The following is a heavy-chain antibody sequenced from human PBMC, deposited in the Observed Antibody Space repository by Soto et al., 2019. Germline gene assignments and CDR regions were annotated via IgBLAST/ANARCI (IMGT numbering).Heavy chain of an antibody. CDR3: ASPRIAAAEGWFDP. CDR1: GGSISSSSYY. CDR2: IYYSGST. J-gene: IGHJ5*02. V-gene: IGHV4-39*01. D-gene: IGHD6-13*01. Sequence: PSETLSLTCTVSGGSISSSSYYWGWIRQPPGKGLEWIGSIYYSGSTYYNPSLKSRVTISVDTSKNQFSLKLSSVTAADTAVYYCASPRIAAAEGWFDPWGQGTLVTVSS.